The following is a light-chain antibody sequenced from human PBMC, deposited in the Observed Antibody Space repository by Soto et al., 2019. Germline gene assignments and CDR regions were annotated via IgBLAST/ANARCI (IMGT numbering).Light chain of an antibody. CDR1: QTISSW. CDR2: KAS. J-gene: IGKJ1*01. V-gene: IGKV1-5*03. Sequence: DIPMTQAPSTLSGSVGDRVTITCRASQTISSWLAWYQQKPGKAPKLLIYKASTLKSGVPSRFSCSGSGTEFTLTISTLQPDDFATYYCQHYSSYSAAFGHGTKVELK. CDR3: QHYSSYSAA.